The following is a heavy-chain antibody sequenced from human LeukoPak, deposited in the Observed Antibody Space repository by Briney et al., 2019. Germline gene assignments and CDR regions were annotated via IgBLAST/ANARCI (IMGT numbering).Heavy chain of an antibody. J-gene: IGHJ4*02. CDR3: ARDSWTIAAAGTYFDH. CDR1: GFTFSTYS. Sequence: GGSLRLSCAASGFTFSTYSMTWVRQAPGKGLEWVSSVTSSSGYIYYADSVKGRFTISRDNAKSSLYLQMSSLRVEDTAVYFCARDSWTIAAAGTYFDHWGQGTLVTVSS. D-gene: IGHD6-25*01. V-gene: IGHV3-21*06. CDR2: VTSSSGYI.